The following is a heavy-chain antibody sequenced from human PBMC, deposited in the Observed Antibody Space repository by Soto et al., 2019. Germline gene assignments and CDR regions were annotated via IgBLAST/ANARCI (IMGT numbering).Heavy chain of an antibody. V-gene: IGHV4-34*01. D-gene: IGHD5-12*01. J-gene: IGHJ4*02. CDR1: GGSLTGYY. CDR2: VKDGGST. CDR3: ARGQEGLVATH. Sequence: QVQLQQWGAGLLKPSETLSLTCTVNGGSLTGYYWSWIRQPPGKGLEWIGEVKDGGSTNYSPSLSVXXSXSGXPSKNHFSLRLNSVTAADTAVYFCARGQEGLVATHWDQGALVTVSS.